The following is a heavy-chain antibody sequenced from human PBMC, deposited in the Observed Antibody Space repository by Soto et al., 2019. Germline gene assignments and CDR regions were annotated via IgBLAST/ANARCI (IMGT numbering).Heavy chain of an antibody. J-gene: IGHJ5*02. CDR3: AHRHGVVGPGASLHYNWFDP. Sequence: QITLKESGPTLVKPTQTLTLTCTFSGFSLSTSGVGVGWIRQPPGKALEWLALIYWDDDTRYSPSLKSRLTITKDTSKNQVVLTMTNMDPVDTATYNCAHRHGVVGPGASLHYNWFDPWGQGPLVTVSS. CDR1: GFSLSTSGVG. CDR2: IYWDDDT. D-gene: IGHD2-2*01. V-gene: IGHV2-5*02.